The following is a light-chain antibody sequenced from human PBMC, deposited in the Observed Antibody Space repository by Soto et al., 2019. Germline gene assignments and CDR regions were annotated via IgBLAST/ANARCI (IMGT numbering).Light chain of an antibody. V-gene: IGKV3-20*01. CDR3: QQYGSSPIT. J-gene: IGKJ3*01. CDR2: GAS. CDR1: PSVSDSH. Sequence: EIGLTPSSGTLALSPGERATLSCQARPSVSDSHLAWFQQKPGQTPKLLIYGASSRATGIPDRFSGSGSGTDFTLTISRLEAEDFAVYYCQQYGSSPITFGPGTKVDIK.